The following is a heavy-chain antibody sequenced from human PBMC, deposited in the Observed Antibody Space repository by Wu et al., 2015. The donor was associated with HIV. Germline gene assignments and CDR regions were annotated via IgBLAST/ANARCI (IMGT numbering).Heavy chain of an antibody. CDR2: IIPIFGTA. Sequence: QVQLVQSGAEVKKPGSSVKVSCKASGGTFSSYAISWVRQAPGQGLEWMGGIIPIFGTANYAQKFQGRVTITTDESTSTAYMELSSLRSEDTAVYYCARVGDLLDYDRGYFDYWGQGNAGHRLL. CDR3: ARVGDLLDYDRGYFDY. D-gene: IGHD3-10*01. J-gene: IGHJ4*02. V-gene: IGHV1-69*05. CDR1: GGTFSSYA.